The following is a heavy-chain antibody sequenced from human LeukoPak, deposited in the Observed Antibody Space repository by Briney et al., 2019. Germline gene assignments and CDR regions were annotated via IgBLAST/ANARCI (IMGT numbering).Heavy chain of an antibody. J-gene: IGHJ6*03. Sequence: PGGSLRLSCAASGFTFSSYWMHWVRQAPGKGLVWVSRINIDGSSTSYADSVKGRFTISRDNAKNSLYLQMNSLRAEDTAVYYCARDPHYYYYMDVWGKGTTVTISS. CDR2: INIDGSST. V-gene: IGHV3-74*01. CDR3: ARDPHYYYYMDV. CDR1: GFTFSSYW.